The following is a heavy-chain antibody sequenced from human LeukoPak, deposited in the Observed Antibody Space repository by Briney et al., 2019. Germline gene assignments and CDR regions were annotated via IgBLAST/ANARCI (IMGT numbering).Heavy chain of an antibody. CDR2: TYYRSKWYN. CDR3: ARGSLAYYDSTGGAVDY. V-gene: IGHV6-1*01. J-gene: IGHJ4*02. Sequence: SQTLSLTCAISGDSVSSNSAAWNWIRQSPSRGLEWLGRTYYRSKWYNDYAVSVKSRITVNPDTSKNQFSLQLNSVTPEDTAVYYCARGSLAYYDSTGGAVDYWGQGTLVTVSS. CDR1: GDSVSSNSAA. D-gene: IGHD3-22*01.